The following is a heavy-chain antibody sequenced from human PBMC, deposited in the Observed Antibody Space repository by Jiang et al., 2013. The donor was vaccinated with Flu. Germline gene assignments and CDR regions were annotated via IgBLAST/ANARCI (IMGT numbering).Heavy chain of an antibody. D-gene: IGHD6-19*01. CDR2: IDPSDSYT. Sequence: GAEVKKPGESLRISCKGSGYSFTSYWISWVRQMPGKGLEWMGRIDPSDSYTNYSPSFQGHVTISADKSISTAYLQWSSLKASDTAMYYCARHPGIPSQQWLVHNWFDPWGQGTLVTVSS. CDR3: ARHPGIPSQQWLVHNWFDP. V-gene: IGHV5-10-1*01. J-gene: IGHJ5*02. CDR1: GYSFTSYW.